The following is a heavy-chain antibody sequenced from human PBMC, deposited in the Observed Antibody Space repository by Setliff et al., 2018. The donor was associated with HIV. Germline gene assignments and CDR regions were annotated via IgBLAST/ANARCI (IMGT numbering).Heavy chain of an antibody. D-gene: IGHD1-26*01. CDR3: AKDRSGSYRTFDY. V-gene: IGHV4-39*02. J-gene: IGHJ4*02. CDR1: GGSISSSSYY. CDR2: IYYTGNT. Sequence: PSETLSLTCTVSGGSISSSSYYWGWIRQPPGKGLEWIGIIYYTGNTYYNPSLKSRVTISVDTSKNQFSLKLSSVTAADTAVYYCAKDRSGSYRTFDYWGPGTLVTVSS.